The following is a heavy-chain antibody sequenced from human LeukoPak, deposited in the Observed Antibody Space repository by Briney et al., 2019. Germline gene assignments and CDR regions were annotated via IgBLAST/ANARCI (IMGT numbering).Heavy chain of an antibody. Sequence: SETLSLTCAVYGGSFSGYYWSWIRQPPGKGLEWIGEINHSGSTNYNPSLKSRVTISVDTSKNQFSLKLSSVTAADTAVYYCARVWLFQYFDYWGQGTLVTVSS. CDR1: GGSFSGYY. CDR2: INHSGST. CDR3: ARVWLFQYFDY. J-gene: IGHJ4*02. V-gene: IGHV4-34*01. D-gene: IGHD3-22*01.